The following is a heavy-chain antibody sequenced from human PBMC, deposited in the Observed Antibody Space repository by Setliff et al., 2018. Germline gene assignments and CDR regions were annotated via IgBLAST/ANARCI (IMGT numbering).Heavy chain of an antibody. J-gene: IGHJ4*02. V-gene: IGHV1-69*02. CDR3: AILGNSMIVLDIGGHDF. D-gene: IGHD3-22*01. CDR2: IIPTFKIA. CDR1: GYTLSNSI. Sequence: SVKVSCKASGYTLSNSILSWVRQAPGQGLEWVGRIIPTFKIANYAQKFQGRVNITADESTSTAYMELSSLRSEDTAVYYCAILGNSMIVLDIGGHDFWGQGTLVTVSS.